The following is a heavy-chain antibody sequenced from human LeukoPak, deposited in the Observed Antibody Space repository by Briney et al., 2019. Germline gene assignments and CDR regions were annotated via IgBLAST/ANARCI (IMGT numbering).Heavy chain of an antibody. CDR1: GFTFNNAW. Sequence: GGSLRLSCAASGFTFNNAWMNWVREAPGKGLEWVGRIKSKSDGGTTDYAAPVKGRFTTSRDDSKNTLYLQINSLKTEDTAVYYCTTDVVGAYDAFDIWGQGTMVTVSS. V-gene: IGHV3-15*01. J-gene: IGHJ3*02. CDR3: TTDVVGAYDAFDI. D-gene: IGHD1-26*01. CDR2: IKSKSDGGTT.